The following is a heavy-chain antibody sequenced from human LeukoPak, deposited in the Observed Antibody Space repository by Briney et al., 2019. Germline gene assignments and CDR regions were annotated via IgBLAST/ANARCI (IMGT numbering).Heavy chain of an antibody. D-gene: IGHD6-6*01. V-gene: IGHV4-31*03. J-gene: IGHJ5*02. Sequence: TSQTLSLTCTVSGGSISSGGYYWSWIRQHPGKGLEWIGYIYYSGSTYYNPSLKSRVTISVDTSKNQFSLKLSSVTAADTAVYYCARDLFGSSSFDPWGQGTLVTVSS. CDR3: ARDLFGSSSFDP. CDR1: GGSISSGGYY. CDR2: IYYSGST.